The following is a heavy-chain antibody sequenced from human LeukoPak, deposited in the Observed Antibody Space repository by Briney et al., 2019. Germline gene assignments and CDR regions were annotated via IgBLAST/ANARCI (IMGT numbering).Heavy chain of an antibody. Sequence: SETLSLTCTVSGGSISSYYWSWLRQPPGKGLVWIGYIYYSGSTNYNPSLKSRVTISVDTSKNQFSLKLSSVTAADTAVYYCAGRLKGYSYGYGYWGQGTLVTVSS. CDR2: IYYSGST. CDR1: GGSISSYY. J-gene: IGHJ4*02. D-gene: IGHD5-18*01. CDR3: AGRLKGYSYGYGY. V-gene: IGHV4-59*01.